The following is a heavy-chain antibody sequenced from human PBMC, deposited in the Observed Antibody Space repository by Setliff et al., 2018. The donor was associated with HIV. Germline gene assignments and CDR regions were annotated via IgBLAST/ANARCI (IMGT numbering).Heavy chain of an antibody. V-gene: IGHV3-21*01. J-gene: IGHJ4*02. Sequence: PGGSLRLSRAASGFTFSTYRMNWVRQAPGKGLEWVSSISSSSSYIYYADSLKGRFTISRDNAKNSLYLQMNSLRAEDTAVYYCARAVHSGWYYFDYWGQGTLVTVSS. CDR1: GFTFSTYR. CDR3: ARAVHSGWYYFDY. CDR2: ISSSSSYI. D-gene: IGHD6-19*01.